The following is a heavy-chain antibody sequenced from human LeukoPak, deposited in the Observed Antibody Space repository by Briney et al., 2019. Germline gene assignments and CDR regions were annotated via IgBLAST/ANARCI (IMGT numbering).Heavy chain of an antibody. V-gene: IGHV1-3*01. CDR3: ARDRSGPAGSIAVARRFDP. CDR2: INAGNGNT. J-gene: IGHJ5*02. Sequence: GASVKVSCKASGYTFTSYAMHWVRQAPGQRLEWMGWINAGNGNTKYSQKFQGRVTITRDTSASTAYMELSSLRSEDTAVYYCARDRSGPAGSIAVARRFDPWGQGTLVTVSS. CDR1: GYTFTSYA. D-gene: IGHD6-19*01.